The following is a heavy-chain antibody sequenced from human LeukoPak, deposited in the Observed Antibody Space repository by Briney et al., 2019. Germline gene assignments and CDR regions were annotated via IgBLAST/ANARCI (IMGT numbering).Heavy chain of an antibody. CDR2: INHSGST. Sequence: SETLSLTCTVSGGSISSYYWSWIRQPPGKGLEWIGEINHSGSTNYNPSLKSRVTISVDTSKNQFSLKLSSVTAADTAVYYCARGPYYDFWSGYYYYFDYWGQGTLVTVSS. V-gene: IGHV4-34*01. CDR1: GGSISSYY. CDR3: ARGPYYDFWSGYYYYFDY. D-gene: IGHD3-3*01. J-gene: IGHJ4*02.